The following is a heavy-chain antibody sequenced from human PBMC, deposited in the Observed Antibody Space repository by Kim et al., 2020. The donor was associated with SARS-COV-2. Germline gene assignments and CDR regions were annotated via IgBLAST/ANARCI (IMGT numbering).Heavy chain of an antibody. CDR1: GGSFSGYY. V-gene: IGHV4-34*01. CDR3: ARGSGNSVFYYYYGMDV. J-gene: IGHJ6*02. D-gene: IGHD3-3*01. CDR2: INHSGST. Sequence: SETLSLTCAVYGGSFSGYYWSWIRQPPGKGLEWIGEINHSGSTNYNPSLKSRVTISVDTSKNQFSLKLSSVTAADTAVYYCARGSGNSVFYYYYGMDVWGQGTTVTVSS.